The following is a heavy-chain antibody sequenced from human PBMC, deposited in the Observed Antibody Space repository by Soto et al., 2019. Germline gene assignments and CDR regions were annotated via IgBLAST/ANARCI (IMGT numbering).Heavy chain of an antibody. CDR3: AKDYNFVLLSTYFFDY. D-gene: IGHD3-10*01. V-gene: IGHV3-23*01. CDR1: GFTFSSYA. CDR2: ITGSGGTA. Sequence: GGSLRLSCAASGFTFSSYAMSWVRQAPGKGLEWVSLITGSGGTAYYADSVKGRFTISRDNSGNSLYLQMNSLRAEDTAVYYCAKDYNFVLLSTYFFDYWGQGTLVTVSS. J-gene: IGHJ4*02.